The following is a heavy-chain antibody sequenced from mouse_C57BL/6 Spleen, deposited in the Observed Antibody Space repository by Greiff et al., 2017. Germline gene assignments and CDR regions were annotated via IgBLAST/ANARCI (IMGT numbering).Heavy chain of an antibody. CDR3: ARVITTRYFDY. CDR1: GYSITSGYY. J-gene: IGHJ2*01. CDR2: ISYDGSN. D-gene: IGHD1-1*01. Sequence: VQLQQSGPGLVKPSQSLSLTCSVTGYSITSGYYWNWIRQFPGNKLEWMGYISYDGSNNYNPSLKNRISITRDTSKNQFFLKLNSVTTEETATYYCARVITTRYFDYWGQGTTLTVSS. V-gene: IGHV3-6*01.